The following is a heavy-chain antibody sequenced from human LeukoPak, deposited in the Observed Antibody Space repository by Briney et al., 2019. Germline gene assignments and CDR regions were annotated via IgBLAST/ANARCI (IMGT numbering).Heavy chain of an antibody. CDR1: GGSISSGSYY. CDR2: IYTSGST. CDR3: ASNQWPSWYFEL. J-gene: IGHJ2*01. V-gene: IGHV4-61*09. D-gene: IGHD6-19*01. Sequence: SQTLSLTCTVSGGSISSGSYYWSWIRQPAGKGLEWIGHIYTSGSTNYNPSLKSRVTISMDKSRNQLSLKLNSVTAADTAVYYCASNQWPSWYFELWGRGTLVTVSA.